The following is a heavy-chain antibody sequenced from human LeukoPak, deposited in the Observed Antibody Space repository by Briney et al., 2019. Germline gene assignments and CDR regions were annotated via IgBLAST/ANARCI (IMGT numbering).Heavy chain of an antibody. CDR3: TKQQPSGNWFDP. J-gene: IGHJ5*02. CDR2: IYYSGST. V-gene: IGHV4-31*03. CDR1: GGSISSGGYY. Sequence: SETLSLTCTVSGGSISSGGYYWSWIRQHPGKGLEWIGYIYYSGSTYYNPSLKSRVTISVDTSKNQFSLNLSSVTAADTAVYYCTKQQPSGNWFDPWGQGTLVTVSS. D-gene: IGHD6-13*01.